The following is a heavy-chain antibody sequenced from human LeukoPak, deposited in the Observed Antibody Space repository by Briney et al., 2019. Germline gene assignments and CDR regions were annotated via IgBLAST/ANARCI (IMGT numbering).Heavy chain of an antibody. D-gene: IGHD6-19*01. V-gene: IGHV3-48*03. CDR1: GFTFSSYE. CDR3: ARDVKGQWLVHYGMDV. J-gene: IGHJ6*02. Sequence: GGSLRLSCAASGFTFSSYEMNWVRQAPGKGLEWVSYISSSGSTIYYADSVKGRFTISRDNAKNSLYLQMNNLRAEDTAVYYCARDVKGQWLVHYGMDVWGQGTTVTVSS. CDR2: ISSSGSTI.